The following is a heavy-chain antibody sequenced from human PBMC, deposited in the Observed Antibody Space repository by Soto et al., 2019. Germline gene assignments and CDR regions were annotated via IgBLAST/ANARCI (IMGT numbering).Heavy chain of an antibody. V-gene: IGHV4-39*01. CDR1: GGNIGSSSYY. J-gene: IGHJ4*02. Sequence: SETQSLTSTVSGGNIGSSSYYWGWIRQPPGKGLEWIGSIYYSGSTYYNPSLKSRVTISVDTSKNQFSLKLSSVTAADTAVYYCARPGYYYDSSVYYHFDYGGQGTLVTVS. D-gene: IGHD3-22*01. CDR2: IYYSGST. CDR3: ARPGYYYDSSVYYHFDY.